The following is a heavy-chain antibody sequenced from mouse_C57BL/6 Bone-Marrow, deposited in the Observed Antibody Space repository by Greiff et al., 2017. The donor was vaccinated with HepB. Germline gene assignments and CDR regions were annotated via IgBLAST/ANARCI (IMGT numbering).Heavy chain of an antibody. V-gene: IGHV2-2*01. CDR3: ARPPTPRYFDY. J-gene: IGHJ2*01. D-gene: IGHD4-1*02. Sequence: VQRVESGPGLVQPSQSLSITCTASGFSFTSYGVHWVRQSPGKGLEWLGVIWSGGSTDYNAAFISRLSISKDNSKSQVFFKMNSLQADDTAIYYCARPPTPRYFDYGGRGKALTV. CDR1: GFSFTSYG. CDR2: IWSGGST.